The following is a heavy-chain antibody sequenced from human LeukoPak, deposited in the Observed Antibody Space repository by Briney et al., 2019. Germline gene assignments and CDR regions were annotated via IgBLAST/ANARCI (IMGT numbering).Heavy chain of an antibody. CDR3: ARERGEDIVVAKGLDP. Sequence: RWASVKVSCKASGYTFTGYYMHWVRQAPGQGLEWMGWINPNSGGTNYAQKLQGRVTMTTDTSTSTAYMELRSLRSDDTAVYYCARERGEDIVVAKGLDPWGQGTLVTVSS. CDR2: INPNSGGT. J-gene: IGHJ5*02. V-gene: IGHV1-2*02. D-gene: IGHD2-2*01. CDR1: GYTFTGYY.